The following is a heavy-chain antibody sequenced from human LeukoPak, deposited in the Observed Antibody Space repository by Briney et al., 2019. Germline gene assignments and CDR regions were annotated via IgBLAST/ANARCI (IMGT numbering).Heavy chain of an antibody. V-gene: IGHV4-38-2*02. CDR2: IYHSGST. CDR3: ARDRGYCSGGSCYSSWFDP. Sequence: KTSETLSLTCAVSGYSISSGYYWGWTRQPPGKGLEWIGSIYHSGSTYYNPSLKSRVTISVDTSKNQFSLKLSSVTAADTAVYYCARDRGYCSGGSCYSSWFDPWGQGTLVTVSS. CDR1: GYSISSGYY. D-gene: IGHD2-15*01. J-gene: IGHJ5*02.